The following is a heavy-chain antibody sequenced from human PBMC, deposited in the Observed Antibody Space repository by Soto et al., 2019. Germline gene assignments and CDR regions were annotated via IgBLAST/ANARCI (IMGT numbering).Heavy chain of an antibody. J-gene: IGHJ5*02. V-gene: IGHV1-2*02. CDR3: ARYLRVPAAIQPRFDP. Sequence: GASVKVSCKASGYTFTGYYMHWVRQAPGQGLEWMGWINPNSGGTNYAQKFQGRVTMTRDTSISTAYMELSRLRSDDTAVYYCARYLRVPAAIQPRFDPWGQGTLVTVSS. CDR1: GYTFTGYY. D-gene: IGHD2-2*02. CDR2: INPNSGGT.